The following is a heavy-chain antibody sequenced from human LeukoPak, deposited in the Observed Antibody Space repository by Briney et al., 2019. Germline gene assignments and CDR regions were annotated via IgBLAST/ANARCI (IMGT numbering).Heavy chain of an antibody. CDR3: ARHPTRGTESSGFVDY. V-gene: IGHV4-59*08. CDR2: IYYTGTT. J-gene: IGHJ4*02. D-gene: IGHD3-22*01. Sequence: PSETLSLTCTVSDGSISRYYWSWIRQPPGAGLEWIGYIYYTGTTKYNPSLKSRVTISVDTSKNHFSLRLSSVTAADTAVYYCARHPTRGTESSGFVDYWGQGTLVTVSS. CDR1: DGSISRYY.